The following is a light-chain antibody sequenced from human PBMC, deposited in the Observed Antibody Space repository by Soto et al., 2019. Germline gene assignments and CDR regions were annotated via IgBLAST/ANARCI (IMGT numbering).Light chain of an antibody. CDR2: ETS. CDR1: STDVGGYNY. CDR3: TSYTSRSTLV. V-gene: IGLV2-14*01. J-gene: IGLJ1*01. Sequence: QSALTQPASVSGSRGQSITISCTGTSTDVGGYNYVSWYHQHPGKAPKLMIYETSNRPSGVSNRFSGSKSGNTASLSISGLQAEDEADYYCTSYTSRSTLVFGTGTKLTVL.